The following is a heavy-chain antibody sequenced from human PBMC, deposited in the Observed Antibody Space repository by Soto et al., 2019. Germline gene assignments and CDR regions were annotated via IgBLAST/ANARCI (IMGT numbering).Heavy chain of an antibody. CDR2: ISSSSSTI. Sequence: GGSLRLSCAASGFTFSSYSMNWVRQAPGKGLEWVSYISSSSSTIYYADSVKGRFTISRDNAKNSLYLQMNSLRAEDTAVYYCARDSSGITGTKKDYWGQGTLVTVSS. D-gene: IGHD1-7*01. CDR3: ARDSSGITGTKKDY. V-gene: IGHV3-48*01. J-gene: IGHJ4*02. CDR1: GFTFSSYS.